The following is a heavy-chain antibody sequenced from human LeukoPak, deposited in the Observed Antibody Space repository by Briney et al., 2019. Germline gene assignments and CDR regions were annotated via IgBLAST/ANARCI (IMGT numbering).Heavy chain of an antibody. J-gene: IGHJ5*02. D-gene: IGHD3-10*01. CDR2: INSDESST. CDR3: ARGRGSYGWFDP. Sequence: GGSLRLSCAASGFTSSSYWMHWVRQAPGKGLVWFSRINSDESSTDYADSVKGRFTISRDNAKNTLYLQMNSLRAEDTAVYYCARGRGSYGWFDPWGQGILVTVSS. V-gene: IGHV3-74*01. CDR1: GFTSSSYW.